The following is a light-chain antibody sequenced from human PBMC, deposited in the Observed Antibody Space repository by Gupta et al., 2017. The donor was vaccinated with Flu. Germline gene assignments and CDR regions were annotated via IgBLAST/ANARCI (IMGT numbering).Light chain of an antibody. CDR3: AAWDDSRNGWV. CDR2: SNN. J-gene: IGLJ3*02. Sequence: QSVLTQPPSASGTPGQRVTISCYGSSSNIGSNTVNWYQQPPGTAPKLLIYSNNQRSSGVPDRFSGSKSGTSASLAISGLQSEDEADYYCAAWDDSRNGWVFGGGTKLTVL. CDR1: SSNIGSNT. V-gene: IGLV1-44*01.